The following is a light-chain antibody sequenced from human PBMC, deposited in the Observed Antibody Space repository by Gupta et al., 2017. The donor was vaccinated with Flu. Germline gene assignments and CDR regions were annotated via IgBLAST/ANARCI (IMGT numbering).Light chain of an antibody. CDR1: STDVGEHNY. CDR3: SSDTTSSTVM. V-gene: IGLV2-14*01. J-gene: IGLJ3*02. CDR2: EVT. Sequence: QSALTQPASVSGSPGQSITIYCTGTSTDVGEHNYGCWYQQHPGKAHKLIIYEVTKRPSGISNRFSGSKSGNRASLTSLGLRAEDEGDYYCSSDTTSSTVMFGGGTRLTAL.